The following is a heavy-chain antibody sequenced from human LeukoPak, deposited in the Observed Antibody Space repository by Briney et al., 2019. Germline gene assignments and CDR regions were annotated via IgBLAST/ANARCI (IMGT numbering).Heavy chain of an antibody. CDR2: VSYNGLEI. CDR1: GFLFNEHG. D-gene: IGHD3-16*01. Sequence: QAGGSLRLSCAASGFLFNEHGLHWVRQAPGKGLEWLALVSYNGLEIFYGDSVKGRFTISRDNSKNTLYLQMNSLRAEDTAVYYCARAPYGDNGYTAEVADYWGQGTLVTVSS. CDR3: ARAPYGDNGYTAEVADY. V-gene: IGHV3-30*03. J-gene: IGHJ4*02.